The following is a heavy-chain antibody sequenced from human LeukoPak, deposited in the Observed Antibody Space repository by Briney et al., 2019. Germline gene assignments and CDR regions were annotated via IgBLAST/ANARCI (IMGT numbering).Heavy chain of an antibody. CDR1: GYTFTSYD. CDR2: INPNSGGT. D-gene: IGHD4-23*01. CDR3: ARDLYGGTSATFDY. V-gene: IGHV1-2*02. Sequence: GASVKVSCKASGYTFTSYDINWVRQAPGQGLEWMGWINPNSGGTYYAQKVQGRGTMTSDTAISTAYMELSRLRTDNTAVYYCARDLYGGTSATFDYWGQGTLVTDSS. J-gene: IGHJ4*02.